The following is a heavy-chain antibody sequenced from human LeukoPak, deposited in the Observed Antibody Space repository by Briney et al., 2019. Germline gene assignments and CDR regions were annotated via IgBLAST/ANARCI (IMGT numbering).Heavy chain of an antibody. J-gene: IGHJ4*02. CDR2: IKNDGTVK. V-gene: IGHV3-7*01. D-gene: IGHD5-18*01. CDR3: AKDSYSKGDY. Sequence: GGSLRLSCTASGITFSIYWMSWVRQAPGKGLEWVANIKNDGTVKNYVDSVKGRFTISRDNAKNSLYLQMNSLRAEDTGVYYCAKDSYSKGDYWGQGVLVTVSS. CDR1: GITFSIYW.